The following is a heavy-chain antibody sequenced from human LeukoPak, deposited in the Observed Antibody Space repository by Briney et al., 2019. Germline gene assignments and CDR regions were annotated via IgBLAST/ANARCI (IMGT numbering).Heavy chain of an antibody. CDR3: ARGVKGRLRDYYYYYMDV. CDR1: GGSISSYY. Sequence: PSETLSLTCTVSGGSISSYYWSWIRQPAGKGLEWIGRIYTSGSTNYNPSLKSRVTMSVDTSKNQSSLKLSSVTAADTAVYYCARGVKGRLRDYYYYYMDVWGKGTTVTVSS. CDR2: IYTSGST. J-gene: IGHJ6*03. V-gene: IGHV4-4*07. D-gene: IGHD2-21*02.